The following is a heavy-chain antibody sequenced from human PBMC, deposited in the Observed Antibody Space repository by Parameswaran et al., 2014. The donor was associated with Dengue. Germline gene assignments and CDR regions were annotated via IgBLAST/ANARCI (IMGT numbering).Heavy chain of an antibody. J-gene: IGHJ4*02. Sequence: VRQAPGKGLEWVSAISGSGGSTYYADSVKGRFTISRDNSKNTLYLQMNSLRAEDTAVYYCAKDGNYYDSSGNFDYWGQGTLVTVSS. D-gene: IGHD3-22*01. V-gene: IGHV3-23*01. CDR3: AKDGNYYDSSGNFDY. CDR2: ISGSGGST.